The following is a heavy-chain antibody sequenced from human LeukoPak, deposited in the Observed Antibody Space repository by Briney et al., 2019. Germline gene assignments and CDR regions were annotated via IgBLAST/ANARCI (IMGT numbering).Heavy chain of an antibody. Sequence: SETLSLTCTVSGGSISSYYWSWIRQPPGKGLEWIGYIYYSGSTYYNPSLKSRVTISVDTSKNQFSLKLSSVTAADTAVYYCARLGAFDIWGQGTMVTVSS. CDR3: ARLGAFDI. V-gene: IGHV4-59*12. J-gene: IGHJ3*02. CDR2: IYYSGST. CDR1: GGSISSYY.